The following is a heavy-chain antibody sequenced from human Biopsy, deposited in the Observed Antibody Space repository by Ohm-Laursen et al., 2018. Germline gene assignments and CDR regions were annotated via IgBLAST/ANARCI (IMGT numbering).Heavy chain of an antibody. D-gene: IGHD5-12*01. CDR3: AGGYSGYDYGYGMDV. V-gene: IGHV3-20*01. CDR2: INWCGGTT. J-gene: IGHJ6*02. CDR1: GFTFDDYG. Sequence: GSLRLSCSASGFTFDDYGMNWVCQAPGKGLGWVFGINWCGGTTAYADSVKGRFTISRDNAKKSLYLQMNSLRAEDTALYHGAGGYSGYDYGYGMDVWGQGTTVTVSS.